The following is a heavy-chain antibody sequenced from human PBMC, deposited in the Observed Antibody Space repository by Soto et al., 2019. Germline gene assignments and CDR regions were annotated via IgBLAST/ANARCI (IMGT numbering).Heavy chain of an antibody. CDR2: IYYSGST. V-gene: IGHV4-39*01. D-gene: IGHD3-10*01. J-gene: IGHJ3*02. CDR1: GGSISSSSYY. CDR3: ARRGDGPMGDAFDI. Sequence: QLQLQESGPGLVKPSETLSLTCTVSGGSISSSSYYWGWIRQPPGKGLEWIGSIYYSGSTYYNPSLKSRVTISVDTSKNQFSLKLSSVTAADTAVYYCARRGDGPMGDAFDIWGQGTMVTVSS.